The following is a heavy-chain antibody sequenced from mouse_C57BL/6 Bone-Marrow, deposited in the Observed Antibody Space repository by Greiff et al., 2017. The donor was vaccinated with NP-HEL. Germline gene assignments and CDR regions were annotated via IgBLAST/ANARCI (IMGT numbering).Heavy chain of an antibody. CDR3: TRSYYGYDGFPFDY. V-gene: IGHV1-15*01. D-gene: IGHD2-9*01. Sequence: VHLVESGAELVRPGASVTLSCKASGYTFTDYEMHWVKQTPVHGLEWIGAIDPETGGTAYNQKFKGKAILTADKSSSTAYMELRSLTSEDSAVYYCTRSYYGYDGFPFDYWGQGTTLTVSS. J-gene: IGHJ2*01. CDR1: GYTFTDYE. CDR2: IDPETGGT.